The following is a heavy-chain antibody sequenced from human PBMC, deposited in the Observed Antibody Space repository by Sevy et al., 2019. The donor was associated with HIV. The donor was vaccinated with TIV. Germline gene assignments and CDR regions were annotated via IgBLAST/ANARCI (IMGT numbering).Heavy chain of an antibody. Sequence: ASVKVSCKASGGTFSSYAISWVRQAPGQGLEWMGGIIPIFGTANYAQKFQGRVTITADKSTSTAYMELSSLRSEDTAVYFCATARTERNWYGEAFYQYTAIDVWGQGTTVTVSS. CDR3: ATARTERNWYGEAFYQYTAIDV. CDR1: GGTFSSYA. CDR2: IIPIFGTA. V-gene: IGHV1-69*06. J-gene: IGHJ6*02. D-gene: IGHD3-10*01.